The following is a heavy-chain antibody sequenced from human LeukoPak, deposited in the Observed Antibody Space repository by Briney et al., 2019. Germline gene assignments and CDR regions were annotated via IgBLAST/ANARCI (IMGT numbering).Heavy chain of an antibody. J-gene: IGHJ6*02. V-gene: IGHV1-69*04. CDR1: GGTFSSYT. D-gene: IGHD4-17*01. Sequence: SVKVSCKASGGTFSSYTISWVRQAPGQGLEWMGRIIPILGIANYAQKFRGRVTITADKSTSTAYMELSSLRSEDTAVYYCAREVYGDYIIYYYGMDVWGQGTTVTVSS. CDR3: AREVYGDYIIYYYGMDV. CDR2: IIPILGIA.